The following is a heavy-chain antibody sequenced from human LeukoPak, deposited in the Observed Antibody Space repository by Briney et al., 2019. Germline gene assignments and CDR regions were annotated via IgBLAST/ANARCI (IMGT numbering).Heavy chain of an antibody. J-gene: IGHJ4*02. CDR3: ARRFSSSWSMDY. D-gene: IGHD6-13*01. CDR2: IYYSGST. Sequence: SETLSLTCTVSGGSISSGSYYWGWIRQPPGKGLEWIGSIYYSGSTYYNPSLKSRVTISVDTSKNQFSLKLSSVTAADTAVYYCARRFSSSWSMDYWGQGTLVTVSS. V-gene: IGHV4-39*01. CDR1: GGSISSGSYY.